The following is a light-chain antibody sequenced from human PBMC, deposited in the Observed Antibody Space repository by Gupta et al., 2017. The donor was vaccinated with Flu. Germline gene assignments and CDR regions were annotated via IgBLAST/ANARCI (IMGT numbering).Light chain of an antibody. CDR3: GTWDISLSAVI. J-gene: IGLJ2*01. CDR1: TSNNGINY. CDR2: DTD. Sequence: TQPPSVSAAPGQKVAISCPGSTSNNGINYVSWYQLVSGAAPQLLIYDTDQRPSGIPDRFSGSKSGTSATLGITGLQTGEEADYYCGTWDISLSAVIVGGGTKLAVL. V-gene: IGLV1-51*01.